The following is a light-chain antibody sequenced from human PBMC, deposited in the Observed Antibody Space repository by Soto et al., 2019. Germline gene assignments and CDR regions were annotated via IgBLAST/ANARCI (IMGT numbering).Light chain of an antibody. J-gene: IGKJ4*01. CDR1: LSVSSF. Sequence: DIVLTQSPATLSLSPGEIATLSCRASLSVSSFLAWYQQKPGQAPRLLIYDASNRAAGIPARFSASGSGTDFTLTISSLEPEDFAVYYCQQRSNWPPTFGGGTKVEIK. CDR2: DAS. V-gene: IGKV3-11*01. CDR3: QQRSNWPPT.